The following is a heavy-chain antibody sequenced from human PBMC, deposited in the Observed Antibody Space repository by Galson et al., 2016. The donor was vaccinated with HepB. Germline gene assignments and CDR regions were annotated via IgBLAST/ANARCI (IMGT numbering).Heavy chain of an antibody. CDR2: ISYDGSNK. J-gene: IGHJ4*02. D-gene: IGHD6-13*01. CDR1: GFTFSSYG. Sequence: SLRLSCAASGFTFSSYGMHWVRQAPGKGLEWVAFISYDGSNKKYADSVKGRFTISRDNSKNTLYLQMDSLRAEDTAVYYCAKGGIAAAGTPWGFDYWGQGTLVTVSS. V-gene: IGHV3-30*18. CDR3: AKGGIAAAGTPWGFDY.